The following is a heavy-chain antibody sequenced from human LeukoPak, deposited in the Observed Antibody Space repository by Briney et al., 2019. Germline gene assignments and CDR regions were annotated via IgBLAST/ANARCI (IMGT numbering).Heavy chain of an antibody. J-gene: IGHJ4*02. CDR2: IHPNRGGT. V-gene: IGHV1-2*02. CDR1: GYTFTDYY. Sequence: ASVKLSCKASGYTFTDYYMNWGRQAPGQGLEWMGWIHPNRGGTNYAQKFQGRVTMPRDTSISTAYMELSRLTFDDTAVYYCGRKSASRKTSEFDYWGQGTLVTVSS. CDR3: GRKSASRKTSEFDY. D-gene: IGHD2-2*01.